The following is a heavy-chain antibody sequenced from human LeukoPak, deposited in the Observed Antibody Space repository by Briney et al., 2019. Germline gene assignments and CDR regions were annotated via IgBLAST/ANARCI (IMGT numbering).Heavy chain of an antibody. J-gene: IGHJ3*02. CDR1: AGSFSGYY. CDR2: IYYSGST. CDR3: AREAYYDYVWGSYLSDAFDI. V-gene: IGHV4-34*01. Sequence: PSETLSLTCAVYAGSFSGYYWSWIRQSPEKGLEWIGSIYYSGSTYYNPSLKSRVTISVDTSKNQFSLKLSSVTAADTAVYYCAREAYYDYVWGSYLSDAFDIWGQGTMVTVSS. D-gene: IGHD3-16*02.